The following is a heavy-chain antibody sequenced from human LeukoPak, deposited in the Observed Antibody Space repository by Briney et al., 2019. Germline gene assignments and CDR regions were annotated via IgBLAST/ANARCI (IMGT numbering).Heavy chain of an antibody. V-gene: IGHV3-64D*09. J-gene: IGHJ4*01. Sequence: GGSLRLSCAASGLNFSSHGMNWVRQTPGKGLEYISAISRNGDSSYYADSVKGRFSVSRDNSNNILYLQMSSLKIEDTAVYFCWVNYHGDIYPFDFWGQGALVTVSS. CDR1: GLNFSSHG. CDR3: WVNYHGDIYPFDF. CDR2: ISRNGDSS. D-gene: IGHD2-21*01.